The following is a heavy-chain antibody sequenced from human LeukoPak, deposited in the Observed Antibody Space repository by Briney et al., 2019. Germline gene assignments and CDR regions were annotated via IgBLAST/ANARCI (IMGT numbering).Heavy chain of an antibody. CDR2: IYHSGRT. Sequence: SETLSLTCAVSDYSINSGHYWGWIRQPPGKGLEWIASIYHSGRTYYNPSLKSRVTTSVDTSKNPFSLKLTSVTAADTAVYYCARHASPDIVIVPAATFDYWGQGTLVTVSS. CDR1: DYSINSGHY. J-gene: IGHJ4*02. CDR3: ARHASPDIVIVPAATFDY. V-gene: IGHV4-38-2*01. D-gene: IGHD2-2*01.